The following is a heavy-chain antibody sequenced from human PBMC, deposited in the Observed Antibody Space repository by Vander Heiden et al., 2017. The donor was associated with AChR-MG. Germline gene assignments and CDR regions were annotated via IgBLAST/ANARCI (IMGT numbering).Heavy chain of an antibody. J-gene: IGHJ4*02. CDR1: GYSFTSYW. CDR2: IYPGDSDT. V-gene: IGHV5-51*01. CDR3: ARHLSIVATRRYFDY. D-gene: IGHD5-12*01. Sequence: EVQLVQSGAEVKKPGESLKISCTGSGYSFTSYWIGWVRQMPGKGLEWMGIIYPGDSDTRYSPSFQGQVTISADKSISTAYLQWSSLKASDTAMYYCARHLSIVATRRYFDYWGQGTLVAVSS.